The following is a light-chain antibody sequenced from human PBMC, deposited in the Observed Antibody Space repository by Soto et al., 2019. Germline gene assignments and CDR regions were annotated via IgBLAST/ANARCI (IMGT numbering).Light chain of an antibody. Sequence: QSVLTQPASVSGSPGQSITLSCTGTSSDIGGYDYVSWYQRHPGKAPKLIIYDVNNRPSGVSNRFSGSKSGNTASLTSSGLQAEDEADYYCTSYASGSSHVVFGGGTKVTVL. V-gene: IGLV2-14*01. CDR2: DVN. CDR3: TSYASGSSHVV. J-gene: IGLJ2*01. CDR1: SSDIGGYDY.